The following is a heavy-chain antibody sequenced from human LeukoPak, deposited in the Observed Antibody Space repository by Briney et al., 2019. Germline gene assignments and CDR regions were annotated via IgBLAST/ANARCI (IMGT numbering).Heavy chain of an antibody. Sequence: SETLSPTCAVYGGSFSGYYWSWIRQPPGKGLEWIGEINHSGSTNYNPYLKGRVTISVDTSKNHFSLKLSPVTIWHTAVYYCARGIAVAGDRYYFDYWGQGTLVTVSS. V-gene: IGHV4-34*01. D-gene: IGHD6-19*01. CDR2: INHSGST. CDR1: GGSFSGYY. CDR3: ARGIAVAGDRYYFDY. J-gene: IGHJ4*02.